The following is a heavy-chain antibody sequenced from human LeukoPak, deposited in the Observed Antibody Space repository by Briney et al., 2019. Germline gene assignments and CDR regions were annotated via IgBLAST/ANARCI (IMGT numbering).Heavy chain of an antibody. J-gene: IGHJ4*02. V-gene: IGHV4-39*07. CDR1: GGSISSSSHY. CDR3: ARVDRIVGAQRRFDY. Sequence: SSETLSLTCTVSGGSISSSSHYWGWIRQPPGKGLEWIGSISYSGSTYYNPSLESRVAILVDTSKNLFSLNLSSVTAADTAVYYCARVDRIVGAQRRFDYWGQGTLVTVSS. D-gene: IGHD1-26*01. CDR2: ISYSGST.